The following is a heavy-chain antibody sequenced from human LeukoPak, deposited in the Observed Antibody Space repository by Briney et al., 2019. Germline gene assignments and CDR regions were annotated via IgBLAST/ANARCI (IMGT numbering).Heavy chain of an antibody. V-gene: IGHV3-74*03. J-gene: IGHJ6*02. Sequence: PGGSLRLSCAASGFTFSSYWMSWIRQAPGKGLVWVSRTNNDGSVTTYAGSVKGRFTISRDNVQQTLYLQMSSLRPEDTAVYYCARGNYLGMDVWGQGTTVTVSS. CDR3: ARGNYLGMDV. CDR1: GFTFSSYW. CDR2: TNNDGSVT.